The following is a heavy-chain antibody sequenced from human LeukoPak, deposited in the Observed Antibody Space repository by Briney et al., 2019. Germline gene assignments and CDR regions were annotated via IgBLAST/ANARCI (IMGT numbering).Heavy chain of an antibody. V-gene: IGHV4-59*08. J-gene: IGHJ5*02. CDR1: GGSITGYY. CDR3: ARRIVSVPATQEGNWLDP. Sequence: SETLTLTCTVSGGSITGYYWNWIRQPPGKGLEWIAYIYYSGGTHYNPSLESRVTISVDTSKSQFSLKLSSVTAADTAVYYCARRIVSVPATQEGNWLDPWGQGTLVTVSS. D-gene: IGHD2-15*01. CDR2: IYYSGGT.